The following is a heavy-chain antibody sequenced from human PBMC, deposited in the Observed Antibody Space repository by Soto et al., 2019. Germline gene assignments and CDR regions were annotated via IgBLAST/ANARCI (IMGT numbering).Heavy chain of an antibody. CDR2: ISYDGSNK. J-gene: IGHJ4*02. CDR3: ARGLATLFDY. Sequence: QVQLVESGGGVVQPGRSLRLSCAASGFTFSSYAMHWVRQAPGKGLEWVAVISYDGSNKYYADSVKGRFTISRDNSKNTLYLQMNSLRAEDTAVYYCARGLATLFDYWGLGTLVTVSS. D-gene: IGHD5-12*01. V-gene: IGHV3-30-3*01. CDR1: GFTFSSYA.